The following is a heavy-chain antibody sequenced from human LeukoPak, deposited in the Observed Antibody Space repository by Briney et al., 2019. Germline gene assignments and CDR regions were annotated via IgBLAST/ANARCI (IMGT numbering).Heavy chain of an antibody. CDR1: GFTFDDYA. V-gene: IGHV3-9*01. D-gene: IGHD1-14*01. CDR3: AKDITPLPNRNHFDC. Sequence: GGSLRLSCAASGFTFDDYAMHWVRQAPGKGLEWVSGISWNSGSIGYADSVKGRFTISRDNAKNSLYLQMNSLRAEDTALYYCAKDITPLPNRNHFDCWGQGTLVTVSS. CDR2: ISWNSGSI. J-gene: IGHJ4*02.